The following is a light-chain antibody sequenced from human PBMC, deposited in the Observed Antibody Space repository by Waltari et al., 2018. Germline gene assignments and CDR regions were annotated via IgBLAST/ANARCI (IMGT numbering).Light chain of an antibody. CDR2: WAS. J-gene: IGKJ1*01. Sequence: DIVMTQSPDSLPVSLGARATINCTSSQSVSYSSNHKNYLAGYQQKPGQPPKLLIYWASTRESGVPDRFSGSESGTDFTLTISSLQAEDVAVYYCQQYYTTPRTFGQGTKVEIK. V-gene: IGKV4-1*01. CDR1: QSVSYSSNHKNY. CDR3: QQYYTTPRT.